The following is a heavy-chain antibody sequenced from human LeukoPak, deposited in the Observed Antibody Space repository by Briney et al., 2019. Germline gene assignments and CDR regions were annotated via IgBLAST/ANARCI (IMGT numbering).Heavy chain of an antibody. D-gene: IGHD5-12*01. CDR3: TRGPPGYPNWLDP. J-gene: IGHJ5*02. Sequence: GGSLRLSCAASGFTVSSNYMNWVRQAPGKGLEWVSIIYGVGVTDYADSVKGRFTVSRDDSKNTLYLQMNSLRVEDTAVYHCTRGPPGYPNWLDPWGQGTLVTVSS. CDR1: GFTVSSNY. CDR2: IYGVGVT. V-gene: IGHV3-66*01.